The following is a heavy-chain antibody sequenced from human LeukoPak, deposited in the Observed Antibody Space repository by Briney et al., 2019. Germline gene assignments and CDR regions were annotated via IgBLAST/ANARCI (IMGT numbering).Heavy chain of an antibody. CDR2: IYYSGST. CDR3: AREYYYDSTPGAFDI. Sequence: SETLSLTCTVSGGSISSYYWSWIRQPAGEGLEWIGRIYYSGSTYYNPSLKSRVIISVDTSKNQFSLKLSSVTAADTAVYYCAREYYYDSTPGAFDIWGQGTMVTVSS. D-gene: IGHD3-22*01. V-gene: IGHV4-4*07. CDR1: GGSISSYY. J-gene: IGHJ3*02.